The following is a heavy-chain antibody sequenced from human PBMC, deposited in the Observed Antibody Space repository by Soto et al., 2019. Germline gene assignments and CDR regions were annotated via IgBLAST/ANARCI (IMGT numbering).Heavy chain of an antibody. CDR1: GLTFGDHY. D-gene: IGHD2-21*01. CDR3: SILEGA. Sequence: EVQLVESGGGLVQPGGSLTLSCAVSGLTFGDHYMEWVRPAPGKGLEWVARSRNKAKSYSTDFAASVKGRFTISRDDSKNSLNLQMSSLMTEDTAVYYCSILEGAWGQGTLVTVSS. J-gene: IGHJ5*02. V-gene: IGHV3-72*01. CDR2: SRNKAKSYST.